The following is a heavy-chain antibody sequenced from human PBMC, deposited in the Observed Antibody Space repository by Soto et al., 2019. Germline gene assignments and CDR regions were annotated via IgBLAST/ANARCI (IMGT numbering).Heavy chain of an antibody. J-gene: IGHJ4*02. CDR2: ISAYNGNT. Sequence: ASVKVSCKASGYTFTSYGISWVRQAPGQGLEWMGWISAYNGNTNYAQKLQGRVTMTTDTSTSTAYMELRSLRSDDTAVYYCARDGNTASYYYYDSSVYYVDDYWGQGTLVTVSS. CDR1: GYTFTSYG. D-gene: IGHD3-22*01. CDR3: ARDGNTASYYYYDSSVYYVDDY. V-gene: IGHV1-18*01.